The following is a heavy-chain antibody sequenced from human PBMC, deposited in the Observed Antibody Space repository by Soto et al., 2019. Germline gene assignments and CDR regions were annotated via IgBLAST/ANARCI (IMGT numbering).Heavy chain of an antibody. V-gene: IGHV3-30*03. J-gene: IGHJ6*02. Sequence: GGSLRLSCAASGFTFSSYGMHWVRQAPGKGLEWVAVISYDGSNKYYADSVKGRFTISRDNSKNTLYLQMNSLRDEDTAVYYCARDSPPMDVWGQGTTVTVSS. CDR2: ISYDGSNK. CDR1: GFTFSSYG. CDR3: ARDSPPMDV.